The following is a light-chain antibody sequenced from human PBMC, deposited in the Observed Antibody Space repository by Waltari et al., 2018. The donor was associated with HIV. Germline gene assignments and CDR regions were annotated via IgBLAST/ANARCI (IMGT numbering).Light chain of an antibody. CDR2: GAS. Sequence: IVLTQSPGTLSLSPGERATLSCGASQSVSSSYLAWYQQKPGQAPRLLIYGASSRATGIPDRFSGSGSGTDFTLTISRLEPEDFAVYYCQQYDSSLYTFGQGTKLEIK. CDR1: QSVSSSY. V-gene: IGKV3-20*01. J-gene: IGKJ2*01. CDR3: QQYDSSLYT.